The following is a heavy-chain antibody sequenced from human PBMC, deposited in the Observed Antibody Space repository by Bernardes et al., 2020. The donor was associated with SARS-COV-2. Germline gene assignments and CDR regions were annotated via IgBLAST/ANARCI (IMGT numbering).Heavy chain of an antibody. CDR2: ISSSGSTI. J-gene: IGHJ1*01. CDR1: GFTFSSYE. D-gene: IGHD1-1*01. Sequence: VESLFLSCAPSGFTFSSYEMNWVRQAPGKGLEWVSYISSSGSTIYYADSVKGRFTISRDNAKNSLYLQMNSLRAEDTAVYYCARGWNRGGYFQHWGQGTLVTVSS. V-gene: IGHV3-48*03. CDR3: ARGWNRGGYFQH.